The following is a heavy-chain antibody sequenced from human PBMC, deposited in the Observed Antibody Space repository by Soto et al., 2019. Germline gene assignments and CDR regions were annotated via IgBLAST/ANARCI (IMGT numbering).Heavy chain of an antibody. CDR1: GYTFTIYA. CDR2: INAGNGNT. CDR3: ARGVGSSSWYKGDYFDY. V-gene: IGHV1-3*01. Sequence: GASVKVSCKASGYTFTIYAMHWVRQAPGQRLEWMGWINAGNGNTKYSQKFQGRVTITRDTSASTAYMELSSLRSEDTAVYYCARGVGSSSWYKGDYFDYWGQGTLVTVSS. D-gene: IGHD6-13*01. J-gene: IGHJ4*02.